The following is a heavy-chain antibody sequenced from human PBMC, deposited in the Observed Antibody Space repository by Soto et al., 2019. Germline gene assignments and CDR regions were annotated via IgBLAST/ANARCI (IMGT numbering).Heavy chain of an antibody. CDR3: ARLFQDIVVVVAATPSRWFDP. J-gene: IGHJ5*02. CDR1: GFSLSNARMG. CDR2: IFSNDEK. D-gene: IGHD2-15*01. V-gene: IGHV2-26*01. Sequence: QVTLKESGPVLVKPTETLTLTCTVSGFSLSNARMGVSWIRQPPGKALEWLAHIFSNDEKSYSTSLKSRLTISKDTSKSQVVLTMTNMDPVDTATYYCARLFQDIVVVVAATPSRWFDPWGQGTLVTVSS.